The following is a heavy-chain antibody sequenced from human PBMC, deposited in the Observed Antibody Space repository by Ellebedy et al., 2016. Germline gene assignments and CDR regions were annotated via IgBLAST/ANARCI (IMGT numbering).Heavy chain of an antibody. Sequence: SVKVSXXASGGTFSSYAISWVRQAPGQGLEWMGGIIPIFGTANYAQKFQGRVTITADESTSTAYMELSSLRSEDTAVYYCARGGRTVVTRLGWYFDLWGRGTLVTVSS. V-gene: IGHV1-69*13. CDR3: ARGGRTVVTRLGWYFDL. CDR2: IIPIFGTA. J-gene: IGHJ2*01. D-gene: IGHD4-23*01. CDR1: GGTFSSYA.